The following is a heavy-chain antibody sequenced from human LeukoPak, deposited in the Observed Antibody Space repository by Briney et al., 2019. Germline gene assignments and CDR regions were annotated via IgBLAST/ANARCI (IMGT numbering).Heavy chain of an antibody. Sequence: SETLSLTCTVSGYSISSGYYWGWIRQPPGKGLEWIGSIYHSGSTYYNPSLKSRVTISVDTSKNQFSLKLSSVTAADTAVYYCARDHNDFWSGPDGDYFDYWGQGTLVTVSS. CDR1: GYSISSGYY. D-gene: IGHD3-3*01. V-gene: IGHV4-38-2*02. CDR2: IYHSGST. J-gene: IGHJ4*02. CDR3: ARDHNDFWSGPDGDYFDY.